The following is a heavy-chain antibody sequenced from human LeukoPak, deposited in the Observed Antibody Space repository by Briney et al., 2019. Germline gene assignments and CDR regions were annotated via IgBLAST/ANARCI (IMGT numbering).Heavy chain of an antibody. V-gene: IGHV3-21*01. CDR3: ARDQLKAWIQLSDLGWHFDY. Sequence: PGGSLRLSCAASGFTFSSYEMNWVRQAPGKGLEWVSSITSSSYYIYYADSVKGRFTISRHNAKNSLYLQMNSLRAEDTAVYYCARDQLKAWIQLSDLGWHFDYWGQGTLVTVSS. J-gene: IGHJ4*02. CDR1: GFTFSSYE. CDR2: ITSSSYYI. D-gene: IGHD5-18*01.